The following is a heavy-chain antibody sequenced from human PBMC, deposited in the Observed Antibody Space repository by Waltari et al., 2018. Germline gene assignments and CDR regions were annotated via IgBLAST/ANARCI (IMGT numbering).Heavy chain of an antibody. Sequence: QVQLVQSGAEVKKPGASVKVSCKASGYTFSDYGISGVRQAPGQGVEWVGWTSGNNGHTNHAQKFQGRLIMTEDTSATTVYIELTYLTSDDTAVYYCARERHRLMEEGYLMALDPWGQGTLVTVSS. CDR3: ARERHRLMEEGYLMALDP. CDR1: GYTFSDYG. CDR2: TSGNNGHT. V-gene: IGHV1-18*01. D-gene: IGHD3-3*01. J-gene: IGHJ5*02.